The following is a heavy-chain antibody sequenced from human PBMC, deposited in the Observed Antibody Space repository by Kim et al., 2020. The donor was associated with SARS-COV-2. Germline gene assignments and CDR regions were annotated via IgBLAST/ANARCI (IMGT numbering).Heavy chain of an antibody. CDR3: ARGTVAGDYYYYGMDV. V-gene: IGHV4-59*01. Sequence: SETLSLTCTVSGGSISSYYWSWIRQPPGKGLEWIGYIYYSGSTNYNPSLKSRVTISVDTSKNQFSLKLSSVTAADTAVYYCARGTVAGDYYYYGMDVWGQGTTVTVSS. CDR2: IYYSGST. CDR1: GGSISSYY. D-gene: IGHD6-19*01. J-gene: IGHJ6*02.